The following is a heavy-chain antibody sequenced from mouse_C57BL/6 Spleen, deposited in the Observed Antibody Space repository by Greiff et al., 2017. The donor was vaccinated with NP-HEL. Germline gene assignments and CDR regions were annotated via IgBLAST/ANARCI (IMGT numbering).Heavy chain of an antibody. CDR3: ARGGNFDV. J-gene: IGHJ1*03. CDR1: GYAFSSSW. Sequence: LEESGPELVKPGASVKISCKASGYAFSSSWMNWVKQRPGKGLEWIGRIYPGDGDTNYNGKFKGKATLTADKSSSTAYMQLSSLTSEDSAVYFCARGGNFDVWGTGTTVTVSS. V-gene: IGHV1-82*01. CDR2: IYPGDGDT.